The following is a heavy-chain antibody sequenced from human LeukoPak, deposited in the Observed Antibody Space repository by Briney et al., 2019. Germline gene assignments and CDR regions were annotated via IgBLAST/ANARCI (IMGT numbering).Heavy chain of an antibody. V-gene: IGHV1-69*05. Sequence: SVKVSCKASGGTFSSYAISWVRQAPGQGLEWMGRIIPIFGTANYAQKFQGRVTITTDESTSTAYMELSSLRSEDTAVYYRARSTGYSSGWYWFDPWGQGTLVTVSS. CDR1: GGTFSSYA. CDR3: ARSTGYSSGWYWFDP. J-gene: IGHJ5*02. D-gene: IGHD6-19*01. CDR2: IIPIFGTA.